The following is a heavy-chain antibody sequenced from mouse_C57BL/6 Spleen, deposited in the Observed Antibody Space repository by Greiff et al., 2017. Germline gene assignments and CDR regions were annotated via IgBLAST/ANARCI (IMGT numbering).Heavy chain of an antibody. CDR1: GYTFTSYW. Sequence: VQLQQPGTELVKPGASVKLSCKASGYTFTSYWMHWVKQRPGQGLEWIGNINPSNGGTNYNEKFKSKATLTVDKSSSTAYMQLSSLTSEDSAVYYCAEGVYYYGSSYEGGAMDYWGQGTSVTVSS. V-gene: IGHV1-53*01. CDR3: AEGVYYYGSSYEGGAMDY. CDR2: INPSNGGT. J-gene: IGHJ4*01. D-gene: IGHD1-1*01.